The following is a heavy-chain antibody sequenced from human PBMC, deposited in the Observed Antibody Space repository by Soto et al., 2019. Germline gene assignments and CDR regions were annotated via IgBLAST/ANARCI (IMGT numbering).Heavy chain of an antibody. CDR1: GGSISSYY. J-gene: IGHJ3*02. V-gene: IGHV4-59*12. D-gene: IGHD3-22*01. Sequence: QVQLQESGPGLVKPSETLSLTCTVSGGSISSYYWSWIRQPPGKGLEWIGYIYYSGSTNYNPSLKNRVTISLDTSNNQFSLKRSFVPGADTAVYYCARDRYDSSAYYIDIWGQGTMVTVSS. CDR3: ARDRYDSSAYYIDI. CDR2: IYYSGST.